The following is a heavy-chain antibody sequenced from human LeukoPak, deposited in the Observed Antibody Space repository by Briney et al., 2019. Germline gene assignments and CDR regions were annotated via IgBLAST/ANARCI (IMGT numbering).Heavy chain of an antibody. J-gene: IGHJ3*02. CDR1: GFTFSSYS. Sequence: GGSLRLSCAASGFTFSSYSMNWVRQAPGKGLEWVSSISSSSYIHYADSVKGRFTISRDNAKNSLYLQMNSLRAEDTAVYYCARDGHGDYGNDAFDIWGQGTMVTVSS. CDR2: ISSSSYI. CDR3: ARDGHGDYGNDAFDI. D-gene: IGHD4-17*01. V-gene: IGHV3-21*01.